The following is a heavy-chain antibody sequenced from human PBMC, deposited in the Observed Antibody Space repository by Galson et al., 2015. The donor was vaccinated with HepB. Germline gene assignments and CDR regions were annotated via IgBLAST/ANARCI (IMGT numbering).Heavy chain of an antibody. CDR3: AGVIGFVGWFDP. J-gene: IGHJ5*02. CDR1: GGPISSYY. CDR2: IYYSGST. V-gene: IGHV4-59*01. Sequence: LSLTCTVSGGPISSYYWSWIRQPPGKGLEWIGYIYYSGSTNYNPSLKSRVTISVDTSKNQFSLKLSSVTAADTAVYYCAGVIGFVGWFDPWGQGTLVTVSS. D-gene: IGHD2-15*01.